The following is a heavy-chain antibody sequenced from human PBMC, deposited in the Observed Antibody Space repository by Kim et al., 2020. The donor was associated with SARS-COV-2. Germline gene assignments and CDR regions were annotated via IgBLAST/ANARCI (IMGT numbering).Heavy chain of an antibody. D-gene: IGHD3-3*01. V-gene: IGHV3-11*01. CDR2: ISSSASTI. CDR1: GFTFSDYY. J-gene: IGHJ4*02. CDR3: ASLGKNVFWSGYSDQSPNYDFEY. Sequence: GGSLRLSCAASGFTFSDYYMSWIRQAPGRGLEWVSYISSSASTIYYADSVKGRFTISRDNAKNSLYLQMNSLRAEDTAVYYCASLGKNVFWSGYSDQSPNYDFEYWGQGTLLTVSP.